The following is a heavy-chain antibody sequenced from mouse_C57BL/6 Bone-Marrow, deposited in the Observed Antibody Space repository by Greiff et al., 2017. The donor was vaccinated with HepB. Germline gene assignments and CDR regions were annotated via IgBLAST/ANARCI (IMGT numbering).Heavy chain of an antibody. Sequence: EVQGVESGGGLVKRGGSLKLSCAASGFTFSSYAMSWVRQTPEKRLEWVATISDGGSYTYYPDNVKGRFTISRDNAKNNLYLQMSHLKSEDTAMYYCARDPLYVDYWGQGTTLTVSS. D-gene: IGHD2-3*01. CDR1: GFTFSSYA. J-gene: IGHJ2*01. CDR3: ARDPLYVDY. V-gene: IGHV5-4*01. CDR2: ISDGGSYT.